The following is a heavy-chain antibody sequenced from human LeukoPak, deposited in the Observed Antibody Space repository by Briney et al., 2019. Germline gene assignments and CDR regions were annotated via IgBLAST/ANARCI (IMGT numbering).Heavy chain of an antibody. J-gene: IGHJ4*02. CDR3: ARGREGPLGAFDH. Sequence: PGGSLRLSCAASGFTFSSYGMHWVRQAPGKGLEWMAAISYHGRNEFYADSVKGRFTISRDNSKNTLYLQMNSLRAEDTAVYYCARGREGPLGAFDHWGQGTLVTVSS. V-gene: IGHV3-30*19. D-gene: IGHD3-10*01. CDR1: GFTFSSYG. CDR2: ISYHGRNE.